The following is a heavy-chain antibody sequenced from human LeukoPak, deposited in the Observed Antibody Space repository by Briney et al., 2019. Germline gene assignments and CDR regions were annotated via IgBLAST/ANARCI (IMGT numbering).Heavy chain of an antibody. CDR3: ARDRSDSSCSMIPFDS. Sequence: GGSLRLSCAASGFTFSSYTMNWVRQAPGKGLEWVSSISSSSSYIYYADSVKGRFTISRDNSKNSLSLQMNSLRAEDTAVYYCARDRSDSSCSMIPFDSWGQGTLVTVSS. CDR1: GFTFSSYT. D-gene: IGHD6-13*01. CDR2: ISSSSSYI. J-gene: IGHJ4*02. V-gene: IGHV3-21*01.